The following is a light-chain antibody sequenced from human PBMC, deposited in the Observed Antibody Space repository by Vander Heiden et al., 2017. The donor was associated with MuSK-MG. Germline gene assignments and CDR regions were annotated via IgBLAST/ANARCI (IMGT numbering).Light chain of an antibody. CDR2: LLS. Sequence: VMTQSPLSLPVTPGEPASISCRSSQRLLHADDGYTYVDWYLQKPGQSPQLVLYLLSYRASGVPDRLSGSGSGTEFTLKISRVEAEDVGIYYCMQRLVFPYTFGQGTKLEIK. J-gene: IGKJ2*01. CDR3: MQRLVFPYT. V-gene: IGKV2-40*01. CDR1: QRLLHADDGYTY.